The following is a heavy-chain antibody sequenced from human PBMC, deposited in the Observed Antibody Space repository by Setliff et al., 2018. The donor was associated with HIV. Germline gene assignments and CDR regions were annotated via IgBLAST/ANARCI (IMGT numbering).Heavy chain of an antibody. Sequence: ASVKVSCKTSGYTSTSYGITWVRQAPGQGLEWMGWISVYNGDKKYAQKFQGRVTMTTDTPTRTAYMELSSLKSDDTAVYYCAREPSGWYFKDNWFDPWVQGTLVTVSS. D-gene: IGHD6-19*01. CDR2: ISVYNGDK. V-gene: IGHV1-18*01. J-gene: IGHJ5*02. CDR3: AREPSGWYFKDNWFDP. CDR1: GYTSTSYG.